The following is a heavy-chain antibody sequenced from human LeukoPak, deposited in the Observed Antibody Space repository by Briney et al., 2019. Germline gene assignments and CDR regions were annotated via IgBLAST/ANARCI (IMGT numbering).Heavy chain of an antibody. CDR2: IWYDGSNK. D-gene: IGHD2-2*01. V-gene: IGHV3-33*06. CDR1: GFTFSSYG. J-gene: IGHJ6*03. Sequence: GGSLGLSCAASGFTFSSYGMHWVRQAPGKGLEWVAVIWYDGSNKYYADSVKGRFTISRDNSNNTPYLQMNSLRAEDTAVYYCAKDLYCSSTSCYMDVWGKGTTVTVSS. CDR3: AKDLYCSSTSCYMDV.